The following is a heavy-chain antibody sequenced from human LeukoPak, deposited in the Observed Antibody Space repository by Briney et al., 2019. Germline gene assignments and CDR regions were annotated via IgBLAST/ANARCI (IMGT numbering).Heavy chain of an antibody. V-gene: IGHV3-23*01. D-gene: IGHD3-22*01. CDR2: MTGSGGTA. Sequence: GGSLRLSCEASGFTFSSYAMSWVRQAPGKGLERVSAMTGSGGTAYYADSVKGRFTISRDNSKNTLYLQMNSLRAEDTAVYYCAKGGGYYDSSGYLVFDYWGQGTLVTVSS. CDR1: GFTFSSYA. CDR3: AKGGGYYDSSGYLVFDY. J-gene: IGHJ4*02.